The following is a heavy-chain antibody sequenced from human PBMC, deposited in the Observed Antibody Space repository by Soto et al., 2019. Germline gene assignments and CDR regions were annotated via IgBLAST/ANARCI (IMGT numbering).Heavy chain of an antibody. CDR3: ARGHDYDFWSGYSYYFDY. D-gene: IGHD3-3*01. CDR1: GGTFSSYA. CDR2: IIPIFGTA. Sequence: QVQLVQSGAEVKKPGSSVKVSCKASGGTFSSYAISWVRQAPGQGLEWMGGIIPIFGTANYAQKFQGRVTITADESTSTDYMELSSLRSEDTAVYYCARGHDYDFWSGYSYYFDYWGQGTLVTVSS. V-gene: IGHV1-69*01. J-gene: IGHJ4*02.